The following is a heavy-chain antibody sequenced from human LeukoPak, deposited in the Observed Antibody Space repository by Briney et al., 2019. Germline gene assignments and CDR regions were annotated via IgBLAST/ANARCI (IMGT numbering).Heavy chain of an antibody. CDR2: INHSGST. D-gene: IGHD3-10*01. CDR3: ARHVTMVRGVLKNYYYYYMDV. J-gene: IGHJ6*03. CDR1: GGSFSGYY. Sequence: SETLSLTCAVYGGSFSGYYWSWIRQPPGKGLEWTGEINHSGSTNYNPSLKSRVTISVDTSKNQFSLKLSSVTAADTAVYYCARHVTMVRGVLKNYYYYYMDVWGKGTTVTISS. V-gene: IGHV4-34*01.